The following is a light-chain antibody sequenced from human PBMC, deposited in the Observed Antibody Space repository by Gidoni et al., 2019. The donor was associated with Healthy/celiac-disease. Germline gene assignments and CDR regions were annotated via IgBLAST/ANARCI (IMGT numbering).Light chain of an antibody. J-gene: IGKJ1*01. V-gene: IGKV3-20*01. CDR2: GAS. CDR3: QQDGSSPRT. Sequence: DIVLTQSPGTLSLSPGERATLSCSASQRVSSSYLAWYQQKPGQAPRLLIYGASSRATGIPDRFSGSGSGTDFTLTISRLEPEDLAVYYCQQDGSSPRTFGQXTKVEIK. CDR1: QRVSSSY.